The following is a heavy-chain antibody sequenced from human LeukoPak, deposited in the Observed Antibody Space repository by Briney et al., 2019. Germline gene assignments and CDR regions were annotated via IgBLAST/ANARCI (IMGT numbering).Heavy chain of an antibody. CDR2: IYYSGSP. D-gene: IGHD2-15*01. CDR1: GGSISSYY. J-gene: IGHJ5*02. Sequence: SETLSLTCTVSGGSISSYYWSWIRQPPGKGLEWIGYIYYSGSPNYNPSLKSRVTISVDTSKNQFSLRLSSVTAADTAVYYCARGNSDCSGGSCEGNWFDPWGQGTLVTVSS. CDR3: ARGNSDCSGGSCEGNWFDP. V-gene: IGHV4-59*01.